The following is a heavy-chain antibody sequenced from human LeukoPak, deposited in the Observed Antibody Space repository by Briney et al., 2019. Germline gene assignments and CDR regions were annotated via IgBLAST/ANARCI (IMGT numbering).Heavy chain of an antibody. Sequence: PSETLSLTCTVSGGSISSSRYYWGWIRKPPGKGLEWIGSIYYSGSTYYNPSLQSRVTISIDTSKNQFSLKLSSVIAADTAVYYCASILLYSGSSGIDYWGQGILVTVSS. CDR2: IYYSGST. CDR3: ASILLYSGSSGIDY. D-gene: IGHD6-6*01. V-gene: IGHV4-39*01. CDR1: GGSISSSRYY. J-gene: IGHJ4*02.